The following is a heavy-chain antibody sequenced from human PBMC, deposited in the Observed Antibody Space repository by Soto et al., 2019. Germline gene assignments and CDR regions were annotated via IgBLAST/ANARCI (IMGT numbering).Heavy chain of an antibody. J-gene: IGHJ4*02. Sequence: GGSLRLSCAASGFTFSSYAMHWVRQAPGKGLEWVAVISYDGSNKYYADSVKGRFTISRDNSKNTLYLQMNSLRAEDTAVYYCASPTGIAAAGYWGQGTLVTSPQ. V-gene: IGHV3-30-3*01. CDR3: ASPTGIAAAGY. D-gene: IGHD6-13*01. CDR1: GFTFSSYA. CDR2: ISYDGSNK.